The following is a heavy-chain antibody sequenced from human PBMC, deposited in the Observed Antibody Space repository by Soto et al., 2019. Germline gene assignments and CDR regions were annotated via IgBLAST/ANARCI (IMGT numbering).Heavy chain of an antibody. CDR1: GYYFPSYW. D-gene: IGHD4-17*01. Sequence: VESLKISCNGSGYYFPSYWIGWGRQMPGKGLEWMGIFYPGDSDTRYSPSFQGQVTISADRSISTAYLQWSSLKPSDTAMYYCARQGNGAEGFDYWGQGTLVTVSS. V-gene: IGHV5-51*01. CDR3: ARQGNGAEGFDY. J-gene: IGHJ4*02. CDR2: FYPGDSDT.